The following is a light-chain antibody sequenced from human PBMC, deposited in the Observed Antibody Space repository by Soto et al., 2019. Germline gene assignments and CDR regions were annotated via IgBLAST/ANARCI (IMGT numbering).Light chain of an antibody. J-gene: IGKJ1*01. CDR3: QHYNSYSEA. V-gene: IGKV1-5*03. CDR1: QSLNSR. CDR2: KAS. Sequence: DIQLTQSPYTLSASVGDRVTITCMASQSLNSRLAWYQQKPGKAPKLLIYKASTLKSGVPSRFSGSGSGTEFTLTISSLQPDDFATYYCQHYNSYSEAFGQGTKVDIK.